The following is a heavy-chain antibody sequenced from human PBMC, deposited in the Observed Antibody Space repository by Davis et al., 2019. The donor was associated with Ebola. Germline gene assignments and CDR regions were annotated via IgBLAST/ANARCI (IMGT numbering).Heavy chain of an antibody. J-gene: IGHJ4*02. CDR3: ARDAVGANFDY. CDR2: ISSSGSTI. CDR1: GFTFSSYW. V-gene: IGHV3-48*04. Sequence: GESLKISCAASGFTFSSYWMNWVRQAPGKGLEWVSYISSSGSTIYYADSVKGRFTISRDNAKNSLYLQMNSLRAEDTAVYYCARDAVGANFDYWGQGTLVTVSS. D-gene: IGHD1-26*01.